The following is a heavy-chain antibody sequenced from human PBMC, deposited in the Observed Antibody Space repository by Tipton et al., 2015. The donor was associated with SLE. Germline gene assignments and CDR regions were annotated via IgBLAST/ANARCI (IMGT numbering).Heavy chain of an antibody. J-gene: IGHJ3*02. Sequence: TLSLTCAVYGGSFSGYYWSCIRQPPGKGLEWIGEINHSGSTNYNPSLKSRVTISVNTSKNQFSLKLSSVTAADTAVYYCARVLDGGSAPAAFDIWGQGTMVTVSS. V-gene: IGHV4-34*01. CDR1: GGSFSGYY. CDR2: INHSGST. CDR3: ARVLDGGSAPAAFDI. D-gene: IGHD3-10*01.